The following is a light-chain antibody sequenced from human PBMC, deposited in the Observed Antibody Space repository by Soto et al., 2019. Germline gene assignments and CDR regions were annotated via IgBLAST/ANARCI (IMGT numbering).Light chain of an antibody. Sequence: QAVVTQPASVSGSPGQSITISCTGTSSDVGSYNLVSWYQQHPGKAPKLMIYEVSKRPSGVSNRFSGSKSGNTASLTISGLQDEDEADYYCCSYAGSSAYVFGTGTKLTVL. CDR2: EVS. CDR3: CSYAGSSAYV. V-gene: IGLV2-23*02. J-gene: IGLJ1*01. CDR1: SSDVGSYNL.